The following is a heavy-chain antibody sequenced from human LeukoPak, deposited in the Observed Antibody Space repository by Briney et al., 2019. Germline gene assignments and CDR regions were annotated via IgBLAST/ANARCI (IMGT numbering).Heavy chain of an antibody. CDR2: IYYSGST. V-gene: IGHV4-59*01. CDR1: GGSISSYY. CDR3: ARGAPPGFWSGYYGSGGWFDP. D-gene: IGHD3-3*01. J-gene: IGHJ5*02. Sequence: SETLSLTCTVSGGSISSYYWSWIRQPPGKGLEWIGYIYYSGSTNYNPSLKSRVTISVDTSKNQFSLKLSSVTAADTAVYYCARGAPPGFWSGYYGSGGWFDPWGQGTLVTVSS.